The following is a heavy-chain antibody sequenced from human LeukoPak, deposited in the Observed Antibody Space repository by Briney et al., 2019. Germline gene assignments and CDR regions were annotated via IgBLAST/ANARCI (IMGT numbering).Heavy chain of an antibody. D-gene: IGHD3-9*01. CDR3: ASASLKVMLRYFDWLLVN. CDR1: GGSISSYY. J-gene: IGHJ4*02. V-gene: IGHV4-4*07. Sequence: SDTLSLTCIFTGGSISSYYWSWIRQPAGQGLEWIGRIYTRGSTNYNPALQRRVTMSVRTSKHQFSLKVGSVTAADTAVYYCASASLKVMLRYFDWLLVNWGQGTLVTVSS. CDR2: IYTRGST.